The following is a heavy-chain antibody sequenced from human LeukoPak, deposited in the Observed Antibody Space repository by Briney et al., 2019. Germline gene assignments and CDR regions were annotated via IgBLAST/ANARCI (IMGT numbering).Heavy chain of an antibody. J-gene: IGHJ4*02. Sequence: GASVKVSCKASGYTFINFAINWGRQAPGQSPGWLGWINAGNGNTKYSQKFQGRVTITRDTSASTAYMELSNLTSEDTAVYYCARGPRAAADDYWGQGTLVTVSS. CDR2: INAGNGNT. CDR3: ARGPRAAADDY. D-gene: IGHD6-13*01. CDR1: GYTFINFA. V-gene: IGHV1-3*01.